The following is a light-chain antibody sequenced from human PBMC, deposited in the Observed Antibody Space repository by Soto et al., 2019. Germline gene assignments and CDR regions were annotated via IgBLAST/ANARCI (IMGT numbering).Light chain of an antibody. CDR2: GAS. Sequence: ETVLTQSPATLSVSPGERATLSCRASQSVSSSYLAWYQQKPGQAPRLLIYGASSRATGIPDRFSGSRSGTEFTLTISSLQSEDFAVYYCQQYNNWPPWTFGQGTKVDIK. CDR3: QQYNNWPPWT. CDR1: QSVSSSY. V-gene: IGKV3D-15*01. J-gene: IGKJ1*01.